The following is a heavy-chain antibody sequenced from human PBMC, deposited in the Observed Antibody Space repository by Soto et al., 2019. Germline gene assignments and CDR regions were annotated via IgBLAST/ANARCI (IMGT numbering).Heavy chain of an antibody. CDR1: GFTFSSYA. CDR3: AKEENSGYDYPISVAYPNFDY. CDR2: ISGSGGST. D-gene: IGHD5-12*01. Sequence: EVQLLESGGGLVQPGGSLRLSCAASGFTFSSYAMSWVRQAPGKGLEWVSAISGSGGSTYYADSVKGRFTISRDNSKNTLYLQMNSLRAEDTAVYYCAKEENSGYDYPISVAYPNFDYWGQGTLVTVSS. V-gene: IGHV3-23*01. J-gene: IGHJ4*02.